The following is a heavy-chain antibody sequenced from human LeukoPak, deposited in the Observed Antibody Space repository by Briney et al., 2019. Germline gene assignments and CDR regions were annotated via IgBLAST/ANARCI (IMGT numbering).Heavy chain of an antibody. V-gene: IGHV1-8*01. J-gene: IGHJ5*02. D-gene: IGHD3-10*01. CDR1: GYTFTSYD. Sequence: ASVNVSXKASGYTFTSYDINWVRQATGQGLEWMGWMNPNSGNTGYAQKFQGRVTMTRNTSISTAYMELSSLRSEDTAVYYCARLLWFGEFHNWFDPWGQGTLVTVSS. CDR3: ARLLWFGEFHNWFDP. CDR2: MNPNSGNT.